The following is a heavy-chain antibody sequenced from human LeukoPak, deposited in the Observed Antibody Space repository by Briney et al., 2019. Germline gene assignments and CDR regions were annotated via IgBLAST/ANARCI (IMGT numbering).Heavy chain of an antibody. D-gene: IGHD7-27*01. J-gene: IGHJ5*02. CDR1: GGSMRRYD. CDR2: IYYSGST. CDR3: ARDLGRSGPNWFYA. V-gene: IGHV4-59*01. Sequence: PSETLSLTYTVSGGSMRRYDCSELRQPPGKGLEWIGYIYYSGSTNYNPSPKSRVTISVDTSKNQFSLKLSSVTAADTAVYYCARDLGRSGPNWFYASGPGTLVTVSS.